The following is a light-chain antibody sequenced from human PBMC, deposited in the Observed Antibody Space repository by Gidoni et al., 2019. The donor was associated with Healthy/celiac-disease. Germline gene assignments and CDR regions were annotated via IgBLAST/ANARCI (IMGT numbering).Light chain of an antibody. CDR3: SSYTSSSTV. V-gene: IGLV2-14*01. CDR2: EVS. J-gene: IGLJ1*01. Sequence: QSALTQPASVSGSPGQSITISCTGTSSDVGGYNYVSWYQQHPGKAPKLMIYEVSNRPSGVSNRFSASQSGNTASLTISGLQAEDEADYYCSSYTSSSTVFGTGTKVTVL. CDR1: SSDVGGYNY.